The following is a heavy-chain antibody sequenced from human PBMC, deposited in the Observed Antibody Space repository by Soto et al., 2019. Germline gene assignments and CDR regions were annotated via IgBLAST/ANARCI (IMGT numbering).Heavy chain of an antibody. D-gene: IGHD4-17*01. CDR1: GFMFSNYW. Sequence: EVYLVESGGGLVQPGGSLRLSCAASGFMFSNYWMNWVRQAPGKGLQWVANIKEDGSDKSYVDSVKGRFTISRDNAKKSLYLQMNSLRVEDTAVYYCGRVLGYGDVVDPWGKGTLVIVSS. V-gene: IGHV3-7*03. CDR2: IKEDGSDK. J-gene: IGHJ5*02. CDR3: GRVLGYGDVVDP.